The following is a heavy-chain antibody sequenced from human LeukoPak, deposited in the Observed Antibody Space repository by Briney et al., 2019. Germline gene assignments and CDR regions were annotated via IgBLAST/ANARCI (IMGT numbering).Heavy chain of an antibody. V-gene: IGHV4-34*01. CDR1: GGSFSGYY. Sequence: SETLSLTCAVYGGSFSGYYWSWIRQPPGKGLEWIGEINHSGSTNYNPSLKSRVTISVDTSKNQFSLKLSSVTAADTAVYYCARGLRGWHAFDIWGQGTMVTVSS. CDR3: ARGLRGWHAFDI. CDR2: INHSGST. J-gene: IGHJ3*02. D-gene: IGHD3-16*01.